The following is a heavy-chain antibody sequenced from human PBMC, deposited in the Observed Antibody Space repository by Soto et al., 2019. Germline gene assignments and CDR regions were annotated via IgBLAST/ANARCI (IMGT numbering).Heavy chain of an antibody. V-gene: IGHV3-30*18. CDR3: AKDLGYGTFGFDY. Sequence: PGESLRLSCAASEFNFRGYAMHWVRQAPGKGLDWVALISYDGSDTYYIDSVKGRFTISRDNSNSTLYLQMNDLRVEDTAVYYCAKDLGYGTFGFDYWGQGTLVTVSS. CDR2: ISYDGSDT. J-gene: IGHJ4*02. CDR1: EFNFRGYA. D-gene: IGHD3-16*01.